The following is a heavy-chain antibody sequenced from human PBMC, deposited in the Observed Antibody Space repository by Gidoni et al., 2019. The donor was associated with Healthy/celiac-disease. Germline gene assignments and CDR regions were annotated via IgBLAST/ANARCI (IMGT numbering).Heavy chain of an antibody. CDR1: GGSISSGSYH. CDR3: ARDNWNYEEDKNDAFDI. V-gene: IGHV4-61*02. Sequence: QVQLQESGPGLVKPSQTLSLTCTVTGGSISSGSYHWSWLRQPTGKGLEWIGRIYTSGSTNYNPSLKSRVTISVDTSKNQFSLKLSSVTAADTAVYYCARDNWNYEEDKNDAFDIWGQGTMVTVSS. D-gene: IGHD1-7*01. J-gene: IGHJ3*02. CDR2: IYTSGST.